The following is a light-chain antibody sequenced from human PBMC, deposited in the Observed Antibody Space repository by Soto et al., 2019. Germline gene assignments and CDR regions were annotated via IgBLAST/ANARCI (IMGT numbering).Light chain of an antibody. Sequence: DSVMTQSPLSLPVTPGEPASISCRSSQSLLHSNGYNYMDWYLQKPGQSPQLLIYLGSNRASGVPDRFSGSVSGTEFTLKISRVEAEDVGVYYCMQALQTPRTFGQGTRLESK. CDR1: QSLLHSNGYNY. CDR3: MQALQTPRT. CDR2: LGS. V-gene: IGKV2-28*01. J-gene: IGKJ5*01.